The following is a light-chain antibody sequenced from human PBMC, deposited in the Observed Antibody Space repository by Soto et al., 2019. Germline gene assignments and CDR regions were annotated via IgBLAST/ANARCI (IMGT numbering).Light chain of an antibody. CDR1: QSISSY. CDR3: QQSYSTLYT. CDR2: AAS. Sequence: DIQRTQSPSSMSASVGDRVTITCRASQSISSYLNWYQQKPGKAPKLLIYAASSLQSGVPSRFSGSVSGTDGTITISSLQKEDGATYYCQQSYSTLYTFGQGTKVDIK. J-gene: IGKJ2*01. V-gene: IGKV1-39*01.